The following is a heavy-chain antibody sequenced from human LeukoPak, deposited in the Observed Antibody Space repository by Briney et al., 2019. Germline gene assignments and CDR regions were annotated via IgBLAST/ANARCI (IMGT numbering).Heavy chain of an antibody. Sequence: PSETLSLTCTVSGGFISSYYWSWIRQPAGKGLEWIGRIYTSGSTNYNPSLKSRVTMSVDTSKNQFSLKLSSVTAADTAVYYCARGRAGYCSSTSCLNWFDPWGQGTLVTVSS. J-gene: IGHJ5*02. V-gene: IGHV4-4*07. CDR2: IYTSGST. D-gene: IGHD2-2*01. CDR1: GGFISSYY. CDR3: ARGRAGYCSSTSCLNWFDP.